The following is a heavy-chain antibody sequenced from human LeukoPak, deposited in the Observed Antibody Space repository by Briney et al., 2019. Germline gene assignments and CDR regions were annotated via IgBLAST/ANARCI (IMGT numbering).Heavy chain of an antibody. CDR2: IYYSGST. CDR1: GGSISSGDYY. CDR3: ARVGGFGGDIDY. J-gene: IGHJ4*02. Sequence: SQTLSLTCTVSGGSISSGDYYWSWIRQPPGKGLECIGYIYYSGSTYYNPSLKSRVTISVDTSKNQFSLKLSSVTAADTAVYYCARVGGFGGDIDYWGQGTLVTVSS. V-gene: IGHV4-30-4*01. D-gene: IGHD3-10*01.